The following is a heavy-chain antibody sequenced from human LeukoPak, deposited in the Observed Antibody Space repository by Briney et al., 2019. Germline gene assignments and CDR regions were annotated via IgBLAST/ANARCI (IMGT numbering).Heavy chain of an antibody. J-gene: IGHJ6*02. D-gene: IGHD2-2*01. CDR1: GYTFTSYG. CDR2: ISAYNGNT. CDR3: ARHIVVVPAAVYYYYYGMDV. V-gene: IGHV1-18*01. Sequence: ASVKVSCKASGYTFTSYGISWVRQAPGQGLEWMGWISAYNGNTNYAQKLQGRVTMTTDTSTSTAYVELRSLRSDDTAVYYCARHIVVVPAAVYYYYYGMDVWGQGTTVTVSS.